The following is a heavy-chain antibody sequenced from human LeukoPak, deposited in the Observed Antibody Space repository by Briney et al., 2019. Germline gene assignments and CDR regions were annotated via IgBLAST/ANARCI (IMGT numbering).Heavy chain of an antibody. CDR2: IRYDGSNK. CDR1: GFTFSSYG. CDR3: AKDKSIAAPVYYMDV. J-gene: IGHJ6*03. Sequence: GESLRLSCAASGFTFSSYGMHWVRQAPGKGLEWVAFIRYDGSNKYYADSVKGRFTISRDNSKNTLYLQMNSLRAEDTAVYYCAKDKSIAAPVYYMDVWGKGTTVTVSS. V-gene: IGHV3-30*02. D-gene: IGHD6-6*01.